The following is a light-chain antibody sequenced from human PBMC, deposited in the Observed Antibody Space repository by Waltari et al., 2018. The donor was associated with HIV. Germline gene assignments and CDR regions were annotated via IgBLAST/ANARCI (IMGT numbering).Light chain of an antibody. CDR3: CSYAGSDVV. Sequence: QSALTQPPSASGSPGQSVTISCPGTSSDVGVYNFISWYQQHPAKAPKLMIFEVTKRPSGVPDRFSGSKSGNTASLTVSGLQAEDEAVYYCCSYAGSDVVFGGGTKLTVL. V-gene: IGLV2-8*01. CDR2: EVT. CDR1: SSDVGVYNF. J-gene: IGLJ2*01.